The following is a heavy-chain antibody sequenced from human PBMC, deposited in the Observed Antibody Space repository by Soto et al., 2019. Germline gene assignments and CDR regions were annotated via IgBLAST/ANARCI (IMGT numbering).Heavy chain of an antibody. D-gene: IGHD3-10*01. CDR2: INPSGGST. J-gene: IGHJ4*02. CDR1: GYTFTSYY. Sequence: GASVKVSCKASGYTFTSYYMHWVLQAPGQGLEWMGIINPSGGSTSYAQKFQGRVTMTRDTSTSTVYMELSSLRSEDTAVYYCARDVFSGVYYYGSGSLGLFDYWGQGTLVTVSS. CDR3: ARDVFSGVYYYGSGSLGLFDY. V-gene: IGHV1-46*01.